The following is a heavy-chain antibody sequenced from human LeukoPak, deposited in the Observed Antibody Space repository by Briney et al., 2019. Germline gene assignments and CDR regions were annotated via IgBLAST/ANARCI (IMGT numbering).Heavy chain of an antibody. J-gene: IGHJ4*02. Sequence: AGGSLRLSCAASGFTFSSYWIHWVRQAPGKGLVWVSRINGDGSTTSYTDSVKGRFTISRDNAKNTLYLQMNSLRAEDTAVYYCARAGLGFDYWGQGTLVTDSS. V-gene: IGHV3-74*01. CDR2: INGDGSTT. CDR1: GFTFSSYW. CDR3: ARAGLGFDY. D-gene: IGHD3-16*01.